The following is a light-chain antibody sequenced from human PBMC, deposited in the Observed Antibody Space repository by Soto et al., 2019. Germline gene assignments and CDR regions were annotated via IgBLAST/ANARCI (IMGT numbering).Light chain of an antibody. CDR2: GAS. Sequence: EIVLTQSPGTLSFSPGERATLCCRASQSVTSSYLAWYQQKPGQAPRLLIYGASNRATGIPDRFSGSGSGTDFTLTISRLEPEDFAVYYCQQYARSPLTFGPGTKVDI. CDR3: QQYARSPLT. CDR1: QSVTSSY. J-gene: IGKJ3*01. V-gene: IGKV3-20*01.